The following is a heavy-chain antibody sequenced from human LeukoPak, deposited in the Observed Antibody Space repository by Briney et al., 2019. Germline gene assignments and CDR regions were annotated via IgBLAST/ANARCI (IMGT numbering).Heavy chain of an antibody. V-gene: IGHV4-59*01. J-gene: IGHJ4*02. Sequence: PSETLSLTCTVSGGSISSYYWGWIRQTPGKGLEWIGYISYSGSTNYNPSLKSRVTISVDTSKNQFSLKLSSVTAADTAVYYCARSSSAHYYDSSAYLPSHFDCWGQGTLVTVSS. CDR3: ARSSSAHYYDSSAYLPSHFDC. CDR2: ISYSGST. D-gene: IGHD3-22*01. CDR1: GGSISSYY.